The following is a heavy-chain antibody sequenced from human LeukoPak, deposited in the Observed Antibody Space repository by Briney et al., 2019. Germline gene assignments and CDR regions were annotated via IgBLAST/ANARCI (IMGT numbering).Heavy chain of an antibody. J-gene: IGHJ4*02. V-gene: IGHV1-69*05. CDR3: AXXXXYDSSGSPXXY. D-gene: IGHD3-22*01. CDR2: IIPIFGTA. Sequence: SVKVSCKASGGTFSSYAISWVRQAPGQGLEWMGGIIPIFGTANYAQKFQGRVTITTDESTSTASMELSSLTSEDRAVYYCAXXXXYDSSGSPXXYWGXGTLVXXSS. CDR1: GGTFSSYA.